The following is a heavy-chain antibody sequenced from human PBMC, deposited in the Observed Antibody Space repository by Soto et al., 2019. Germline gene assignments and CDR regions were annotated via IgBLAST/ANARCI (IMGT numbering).Heavy chain of an antibody. CDR1: GGTFSSYA. Sequence: SVKVSCKASGGTFSSYAIGWVRQAPGQGLEWMGGIIPIFGTANYAQKFQGRVTITADESTSTAYMELSSLRSEDTAVYYCASPHPGYSYGLDAFDISGQRTMVIVS. J-gene: IGHJ3*02. CDR2: IIPIFGTA. CDR3: ASPHPGYSYGLDAFDI. D-gene: IGHD5-18*01. V-gene: IGHV1-69*13.